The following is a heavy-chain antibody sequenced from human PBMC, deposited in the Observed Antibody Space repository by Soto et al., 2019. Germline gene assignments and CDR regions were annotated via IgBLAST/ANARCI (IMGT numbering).Heavy chain of an antibody. V-gene: IGHV4-4*01. CDR3: ARRGLTYAGGAPTDRYAS. CDR1: TGMTRPTRW. J-gene: IGHJ5*01. CDR2: TYSTGST. D-gene: IGHD3-16*01. Sequence: PEEFPHSCSGSTGMTRPTRWWIWLRQIPGKGLEWIGETYSTGSTNYKSSLKSRLSISVDTSKNQFFLNLTAVTAADTALYFCARRGLTYAGGAPTDRYASSAPGTL.